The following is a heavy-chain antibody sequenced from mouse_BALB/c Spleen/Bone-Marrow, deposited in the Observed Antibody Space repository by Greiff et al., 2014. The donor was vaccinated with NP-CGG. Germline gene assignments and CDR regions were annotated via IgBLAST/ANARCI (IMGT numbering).Heavy chain of an antibody. CDR2: IWAGGST. CDR3: AREGRYYGKRYYFDY. D-gene: IGHD1-1*01. Sequence: QVQLQQSGPGLVAPSQTLSITCTVSGFSLTSYGVHWVRQPPGKGLEWLGVIWAGGSTNYNSALMSRLSISKDNSKNQVFLKMNSLQTDDTAMYYCAREGRYYGKRYYFDYWGQGTTLTVSS. J-gene: IGHJ2*01. CDR1: GFSLTSYG. V-gene: IGHV2-9*02.